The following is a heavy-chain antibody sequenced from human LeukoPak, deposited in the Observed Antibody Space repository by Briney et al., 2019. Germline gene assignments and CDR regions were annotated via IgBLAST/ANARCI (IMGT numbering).Heavy chain of an antibody. CDR1: GFTVSSNY. V-gene: IGHV3-53*01. CDR3: ARDHSGDGYNFDY. Sequence: GGSLRLSCAASGFTVSSNYMSWVRQAPGKGLEWVSVIYSGGSTYYADSVKGRFTISRDNSKNTLYLQMNSPRAEDTAVYYCARDHSGDGYNFDYWGQGTLVTVSS. D-gene: IGHD5-24*01. J-gene: IGHJ4*02. CDR2: IYSGGST.